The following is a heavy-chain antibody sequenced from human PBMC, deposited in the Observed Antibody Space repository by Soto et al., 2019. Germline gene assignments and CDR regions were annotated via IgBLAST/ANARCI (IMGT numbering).Heavy chain of an antibody. V-gene: IGHV5-51*01. Sequence: PGESLKISCKGSVYSFTSYWIGWVRQMPGKGLEWMGIIYPGDSDTRYSPSFQGQVAISADKSISTAYLQWSSLKASDTAMYYCARQNFEVVITRTYNWFDPWGQGTLVTVSS. D-gene: IGHD3-3*01. CDR3: ARQNFEVVITRTYNWFDP. J-gene: IGHJ5*02. CDR2: IYPGDSDT. CDR1: VYSFTSYW.